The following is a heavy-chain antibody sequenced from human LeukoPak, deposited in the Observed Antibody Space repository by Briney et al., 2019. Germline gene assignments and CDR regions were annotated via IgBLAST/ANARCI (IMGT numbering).Heavy chain of an antibody. CDR3: ARDRELGCGGDCCWFDY. Sequence: ASVKVSCKASGYTFTGYYMHWVRQAPGHGLEWMGWINPNSGGTNYAQRFQGRVTMTRDTSISTAYMELSRLRSDDTAVYYCARDRELGCGGDCCWFDYWGQGTLVTVSS. CDR2: INPNSGGT. V-gene: IGHV1-2*02. D-gene: IGHD2-21*02. CDR1: GYTFTGYY. J-gene: IGHJ4*02.